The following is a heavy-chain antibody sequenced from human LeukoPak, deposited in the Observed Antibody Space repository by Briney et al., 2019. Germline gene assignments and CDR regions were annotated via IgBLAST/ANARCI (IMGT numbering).Heavy chain of an antibody. CDR1: GGTFSSYA. J-gene: IGHJ3*02. D-gene: IGHD2-2*01. CDR2: IIPIFGTA. V-gene: IGHV1-69*05. Sequence: GASVKVSCKASGGTFSSYAISWVRQAPGQGLEWMGGIIPIFGTANYAQKFQGRVTITTDESTSTAYMELSSLRSEDTAVYYCARVRCSSTSCYGRDAFDIWGQGTMVTVSS. CDR3: ARVRCSSTSCYGRDAFDI.